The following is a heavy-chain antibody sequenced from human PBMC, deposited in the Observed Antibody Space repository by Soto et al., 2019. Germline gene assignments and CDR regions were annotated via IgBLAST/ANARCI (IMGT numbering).Heavy chain of an antibody. D-gene: IGHD6-6*01. V-gene: IGHV1-46*01. J-gene: IGHJ4*02. CDR3: ARAPYSTSSFFFDH. CDR1: GYSFTAFH. CDR2: INPNLGHS. Sequence: WASVKVSCKASGYSFTAFHMHWVRQAPGLGLQWMGIINPNLGHSNTAQRFQGRVAMTWDTSTSTVYMELSSLTSDDTAVYYCARAPYSTSSFFFDHWGQGTPVTVS.